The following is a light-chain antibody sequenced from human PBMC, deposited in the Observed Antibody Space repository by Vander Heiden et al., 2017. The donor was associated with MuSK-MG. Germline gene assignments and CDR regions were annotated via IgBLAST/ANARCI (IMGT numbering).Light chain of an antibody. CDR2: AAS. J-gene: IGKJ3*01. CDR1: QSISTY. CDR3: QQSHGTPFT. Sequence: DLHLTQSPNFLSASVGDRVTITCRASQSISTYINWYQHKPGMAPQLLIYAASALRSGVPSRFSGSGSGTDFVLTITNLQPEDFATYYCQQSHGTPFTFGPGTKVEI. V-gene: IGKV1-39*01.